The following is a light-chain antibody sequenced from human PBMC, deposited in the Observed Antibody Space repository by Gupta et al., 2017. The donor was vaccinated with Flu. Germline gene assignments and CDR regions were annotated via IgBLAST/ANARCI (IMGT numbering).Light chain of an antibody. CDR3: LLFMGGGIWV. V-gene: IGLV8-61*01. CDR1: SGSVSTSYF. Sequence: QTVVTQEPSFSVSPGGTVTLPCGFSSGSVSTSYFPSWYQQTPGQAPRTLIYNTNTRSSGVPDRFSGSILGHKAALTITGAQAGDESDYYCLLFMGGGIWVFGGGTKLTVL. J-gene: IGLJ3*02. CDR2: NTN.